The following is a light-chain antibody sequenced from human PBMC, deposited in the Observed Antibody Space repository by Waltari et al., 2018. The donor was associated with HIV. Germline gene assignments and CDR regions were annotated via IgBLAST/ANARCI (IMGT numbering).Light chain of an antibody. CDR3: QQRYNWLDT. CDR2: DAS. Sequence: EIVLTQSPATLPLSPGETPTLSCRASQSVSSYLAWYQQKPGQAPRLLIYDASNRATGIPARFSGSGSGTDFTLTISSLEPEDFGVYYCQQRYNWLDTFGQGTKLEIK. J-gene: IGKJ2*01. CDR1: QSVSSY. V-gene: IGKV3-11*01.